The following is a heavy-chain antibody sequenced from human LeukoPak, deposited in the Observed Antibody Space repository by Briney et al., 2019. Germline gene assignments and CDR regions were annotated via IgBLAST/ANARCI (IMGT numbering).Heavy chain of an antibody. CDR3: ARDLLSPYYYYYMDV. CDR2: IYYSGST. CDR1: GGSISSRY. V-gene: IGHV4-59*11. J-gene: IGHJ6*03. Sequence: PSETLSLTCTVSGGSISSRYWSWIRQPPGKGLEWIGYIYYSGSTNYNPSLKSRVTISVDTSKNQFSLKLSSVTAADTAVYYCARDLLSPYYYYYMDVWGKGTTVTVSS.